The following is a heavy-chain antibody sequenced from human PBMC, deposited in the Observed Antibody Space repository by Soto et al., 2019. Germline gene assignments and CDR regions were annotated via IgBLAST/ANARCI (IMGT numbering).Heavy chain of an antibody. J-gene: IGHJ4*02. CDR2: LYSGGQT. V-gene: IGHV3-53*01. CDR1: GFNFDNSY. D-gene: IGHD2-2*01. Sequence: GSLRLSCAVSGFNFDNSYMSWVRQAPGKGLEWVSILYSGGQTYYTESVRGRFTISRDISKNTLDLQMNRLTADDTAVYYCSKNNVAPAFVGFEYWGQGTLVTVSS. CDR3: SKNNVAPAFVGFEY.